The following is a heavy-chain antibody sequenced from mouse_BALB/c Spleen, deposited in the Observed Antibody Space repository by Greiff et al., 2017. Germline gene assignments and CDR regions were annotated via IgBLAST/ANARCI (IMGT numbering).Heavy chain of an antibody. CDR3: ARFSRGYFDY. D-gene: IGHD1-1*01. CDR2: ISSGSSTI. V-gene: IGHV5-17*02. CDR1: GFTFSSFG. Sequence: EVMLVESGGGLVQPGGSRKLSCAASGFTFSSFGMHWVRQAPEKGLEWVAYISSGSSTIYYADTLKGRFTISRDNPKNTLFLQMTSLRSEDTAMYYCARFSRGYFDYWGQGTTLTVSS. J-gene: IGHJ2*01.